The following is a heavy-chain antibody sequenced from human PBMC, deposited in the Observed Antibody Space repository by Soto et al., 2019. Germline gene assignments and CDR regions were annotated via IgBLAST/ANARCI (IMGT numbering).Heavy chain of an antibody. D-gene: IGHD3-22*01. V-gene: IGHV1-58*01. J-gene: IGHJ4*02. CDR1: GFTFTSSA. Sequence: SVQVSCKASGFTFTSSAVQWVRQARGQRLEWIGWIVVGSGNTNYAQKFQERVTITRDMSTSTAYMELSSLRSEDTAVYYCAADPAEGITMSYWGQGILVTGS. CDR2: IVVGSGNT. CDR3: AADPAEGITMSY.